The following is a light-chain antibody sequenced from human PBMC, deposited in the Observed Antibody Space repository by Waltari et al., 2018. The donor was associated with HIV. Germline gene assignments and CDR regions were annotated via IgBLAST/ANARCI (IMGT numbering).Light chain of an antibody. J-gene: IGLJ2*01. CDR2: DDD. CDR1: TIGSRT. CDR3: QVWDSSTDHVI. Sequence: SYTLTQPPSVSVAPGQTARITCEGTTIGSRTVHWYQQKPGQAPTVVVYDDDDRPSGIHERFSGSNSENTATLTISRVEAGDEADYYCQVWDSSTDHVIFGGGTKLTVL. V-gene: IGLV3-21*02.